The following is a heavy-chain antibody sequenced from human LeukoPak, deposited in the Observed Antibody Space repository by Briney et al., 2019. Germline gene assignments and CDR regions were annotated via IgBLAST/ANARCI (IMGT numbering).Heavy chain of an antibody. CDR1: GGTFSSYA. CDR2: IIPIFGTS. V-gene: IGHV1-69*05. J-gene: IGHJ4*02. Sequence: GASVRVSCKASGGTFSSYAISWVRQAPGQGLEWMGGIIPIFGTSNYAQRFHGRVTITTDESTSTAYMELSSLRSEDTAVYYCARATLTIFGVVSGFDYWGQGTVVTVSA. CDR3: ARATLTIFGVVSGFDY. D-gene: IGHD3-3*01.